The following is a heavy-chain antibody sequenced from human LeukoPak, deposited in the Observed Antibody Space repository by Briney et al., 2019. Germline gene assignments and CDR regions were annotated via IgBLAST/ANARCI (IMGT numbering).Heavy chain of an antibody. J-gene: IGHJ6*02. Sequence: PSETLSLTCAVYNGSFSDHYWTWIRQPPGKGLEWVGEINQRGTTKYNPSLMSRVTISVDPSKNHFSLKVTSVTAADTAVYYCASGLVQAYRSLGYYGMDVWGQGTTVTVSS. CDR2: INQRGTT. CDR1: NGSFSDHY. V-gene: IGHV4-34*01. CDR3: ASGLVQAYRSLGYYGMDV. D-gene: IGHD1-26*01.